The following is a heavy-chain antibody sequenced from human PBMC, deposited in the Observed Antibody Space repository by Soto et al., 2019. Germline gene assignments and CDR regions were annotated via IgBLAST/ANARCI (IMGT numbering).Heavy chain of an antibody. J-gene: IGHJ4*02. CDR1: GDSISSTDYY. Sequence: LSETLSLTCTVSGDSISSTDYYWTWIRQLPGKGLEWIGYESYSGRTYYSPSYNPSLKSRVSISLDTSKNQVSLRLASVTAADTAVYYCARLGNEYDSGPLFYFKVWGPGTLVTVSS. CDR2: ESYSGRT. CDR3: ARLGNEYDSGPLFYFKV. D-gene: IGHD3-10*01. V-gene: IGHV4-31*03.